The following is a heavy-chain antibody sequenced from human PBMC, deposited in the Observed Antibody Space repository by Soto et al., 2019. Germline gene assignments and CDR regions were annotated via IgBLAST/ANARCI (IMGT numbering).Heavy chain of an antibody. CDR1: GFSFRNYW. J-gene: IGHJ4*02. D-gene: IGHD4-17*01. CDR2: IKQDGSEK. CDR3: ARDLDYGDYAPFEY. V-gene: IGHV3-7*01. Sequence: AGGSLRLSCAASGFSFRNYWMSWVRQVPGKGLEWVANIKQDGSEKHYADSVKGRFTLSRDNFENSLYLQMNSLRAEYTAVYYCARDLDYGDYAPFEYWGQGALVTVSS.